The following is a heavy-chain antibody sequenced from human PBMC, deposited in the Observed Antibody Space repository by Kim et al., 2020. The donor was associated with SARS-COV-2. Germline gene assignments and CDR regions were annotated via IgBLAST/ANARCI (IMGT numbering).Heavy chain of an antibody. Sequence: GGSLRLSCAASGFTFSSYAMSWVRQAPGKGLEWVSAISGSGGTTYYADSVKGRFTISRDNSKNTLYLRMNSLRAEDTAVYYCALHQGHYYYDSSGYCEYWGQGTLVTVSS. D-gene: IGHD3-22*01. CDR2: ISGSGGTT. CDR3: ALHQGHYYYDSSGYCEY. CDR1: GFTFSSYA. V-gene: IGHV3-23*01. J-gene: IGHJ4*02.